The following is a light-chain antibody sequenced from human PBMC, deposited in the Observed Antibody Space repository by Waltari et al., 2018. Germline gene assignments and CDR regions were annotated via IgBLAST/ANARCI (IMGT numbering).Light chain of an antibody. CDR1: RDIRSD. CDR2: GAS. V-gene: IGKV1-39*01. J-gene: IGKJ2*01. CDR3: QQSFSTPQYT. Sequence: DILMTQSPSSLSASVGDRVAITCRASRDIRSDLNWYQQKPGKAPHLLIYGASTLQSVVPSRFSGSGSGTDFTLIISSLQPEDFATYYCQQSFSTPQYTFGQGTKVEIK.